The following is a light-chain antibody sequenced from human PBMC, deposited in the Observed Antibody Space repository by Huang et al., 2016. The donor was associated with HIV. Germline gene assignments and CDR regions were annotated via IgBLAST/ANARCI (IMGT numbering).Light chain of an antibody. Sequence: IRMTQSPSSLSASTGDRVTITCRAYQDINNFLAWYQQRPGSVPKLLIYAASTLQSGVPSRFSGNGSGTDFTLTIGCLHSEDVATYYCQQYDIHPLTFGPGTRVDIK. CDR3: QQYDIHPLT. CDR2: AAS. CDR1: QDINNF. V-gene: IGKV1-8*01. J-gene: IGKJ3*01.